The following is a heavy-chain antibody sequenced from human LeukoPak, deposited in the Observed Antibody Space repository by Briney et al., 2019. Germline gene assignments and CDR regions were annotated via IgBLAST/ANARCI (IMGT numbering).Heavy chain of an antibody. CDR3: AKDVHVLRFLEWLS. V-gene: IGHV1-46*01. CDR2: INPSGGST. D-gene: IGHD3-3*01. CDR1: GYTFTSYY. Sequence: ASVKVSCKASGYTFTSYYMHWVRQAPGQGLEWMGIINPSGGSTSYAQKFQGRVTMTRDTSTSTVYMELSSLRAEDTAVYYCAKDVHVLRFLEWLSGGQGTLVTVSS. J-gene: IGHJ4*02.